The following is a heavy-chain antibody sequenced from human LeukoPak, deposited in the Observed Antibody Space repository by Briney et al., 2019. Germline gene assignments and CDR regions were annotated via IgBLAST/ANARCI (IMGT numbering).Heavy chain of an antibody. Sequence: PGGSLRLSCAASGLTFSSYAMSWVRQAPGKGLEWVSAISGSGGSTYYADSVKGRFTISRDNSKNTLYLQMNSLRAEDTAVYYCAKATEQWLAYYFDYWGQGTLVTVSS. V-gene: IGHV3-23*01. CDR3: AKATEQWLAYYFDY. D-gene: IGHD6-19*01. J-gene: IGHJ4*02. CDR1: GLTFSSYA. CDR2: ISGSGGST.